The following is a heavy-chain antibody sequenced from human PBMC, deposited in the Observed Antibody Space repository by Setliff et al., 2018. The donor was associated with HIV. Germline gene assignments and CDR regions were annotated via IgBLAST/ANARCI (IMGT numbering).Heavy chain of an antibody. D-gene: IGHD2-21*01. CDR1: GFIFSDRY. J-gene: IGHJ6*02. Sequence: LRLSCVASGFIFSDRYMDWVRQAPGKGLEWIGRSRNKANSYSTEYAASVKGRFTISRDDSKNTLYLQMNSLKTEDTGVYFCATDNGPSYSTDIWGQGTTVTVS. CDR2: SRNKANSYST. CDR3: ATDNGPSYSTDI. V-gene: IGHV3-72*01.